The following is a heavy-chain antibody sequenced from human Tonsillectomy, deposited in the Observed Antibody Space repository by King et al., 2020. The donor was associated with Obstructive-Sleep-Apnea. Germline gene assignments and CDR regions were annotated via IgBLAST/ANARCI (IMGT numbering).Heavy chain of an antibody. J-gene: IGHJ4*02. CDR3: ARDSGDSGYDSRPI. Sequence: VQLVESGGGLVQPGGSLRLSCAASGFTFSSYSMNWVRQAPGKGLEWVSYITSSSNTIYYADSVKGRFTISRDNAKNSLYVQMNSLRAEDTAVYYCARDSGDSGYDSRPIWGQGILVTVSS. V-gene: IGHV3-48*04. CDR1: GFTFSSYS. D-gene: IGHD5-12*01. CDR2: ITSSSNTI.